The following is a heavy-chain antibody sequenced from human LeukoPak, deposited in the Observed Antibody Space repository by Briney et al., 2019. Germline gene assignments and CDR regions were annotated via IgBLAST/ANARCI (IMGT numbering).Heavy chain of an antibody. J-gene: IGHJ3*02. CDR3: ARLTWGHYDIGSAFDI. CDR1: GFTFSSYA. D-gene: IGHD3-9*01. Sequence: PGGSLRLSCAASGFTFSSYAMSWVRQPPGKGLEWIGSIYYSGSTYYNPSLKSRVTISVDTSKNQFSLKLSSVTAADTAVYYCARLTWGHYDIGSAFDIWGQGTMVTVSS. CDR2: IYYSGST. V-gene: IGHV4-38-2*01.